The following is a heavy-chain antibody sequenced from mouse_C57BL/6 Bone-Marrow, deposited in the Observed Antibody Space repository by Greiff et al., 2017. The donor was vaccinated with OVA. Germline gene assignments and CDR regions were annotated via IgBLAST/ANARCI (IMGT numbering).Heavy chain of an antibody. Sequence: EADGGLVQPKGSLKLSCAALGFTFNTFDMLWVRQAPGTGLEWVARIRSNSSYYATYYADSVKDRVTIARDNSQSKLYLQMNNLKTEDTAMYYCVRGVLPGYFDYWGQGTTLTVSS. CDR1: GFTFNTFD. CDR3: VRGVLPGYFDY. J-gene: IGHJ2*01. CDR2: IRSNSSYYAT. V-gene: IGHV10-3*01.